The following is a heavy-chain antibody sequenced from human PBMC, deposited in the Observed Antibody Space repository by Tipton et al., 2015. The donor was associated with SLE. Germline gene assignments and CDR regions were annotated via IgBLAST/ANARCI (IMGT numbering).Heavy chain of an antibody. D-gene: IGHD3-10*01. CDR3: ARAGVMVQGVMRYFDL. CDR1: GGSISSYY. Sequence: LRLSCTVSGGSISSYYWSWIRQPAGKGLEWIGRIYTSGSTNYNPSLKSRVTMSVDTSKNQFSLKLSSVTAADTAVYYCARAGVMVQGVMRYFDLWGRGTLVTVSS. V-gene: IGHV4-4*07. CDR2: IYTSGST. J-gene: IGHJ2*01.